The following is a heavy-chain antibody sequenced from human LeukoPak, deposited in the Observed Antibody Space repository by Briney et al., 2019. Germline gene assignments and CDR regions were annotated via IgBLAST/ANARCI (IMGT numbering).Heavy chain of an antibody. CDR1: GFTFSSYN. CDR3: ARLAHEDHYYYGMDV. V-gene: IGHV3-21*01. Sequence: GGSLRLSCAASGFTFSSYNMNWVRQAPGKGLEWVSSVSSSTNYIYYADSVRGRFTISRDNAKNSLSLQMNSLRAEDTAVYHCARLAHEDHYYYGMDVWGQGITVTVSS. J-gene: IGHJ6*02. CDR2: VSSSTNYI.